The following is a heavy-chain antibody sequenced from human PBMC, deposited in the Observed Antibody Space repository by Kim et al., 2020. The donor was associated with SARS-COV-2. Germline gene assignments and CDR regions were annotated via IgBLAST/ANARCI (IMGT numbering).Heavy chain of an antibody. Sequence: SETLSLTCAVYGGSFSGYYWSWIRQPPGKGLEWIGEINHSGSTNYNPSLKSRVTISVDTSKNQFSLKLSSVTAADTAVYYCARARYFDWLLEVPADPYYYYYGMDVWGQGTTVTVSS. CDR1: GGSFSGYY. D-gene: IGHD3-9*01. CDR2: INHSGST. J-gene: IGHJ6*02. CDR3: ARARYFDWLLEVPADPYYYYYGMDV. V-gene: IGHV4-34*01.